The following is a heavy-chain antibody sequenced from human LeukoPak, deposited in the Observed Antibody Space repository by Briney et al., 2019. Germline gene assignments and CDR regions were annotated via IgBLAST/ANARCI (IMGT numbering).Heavy chain of an antibody. D-gene: IGHD1-26*01. V-gene: IGHV4-39*07. CDR3: ASVVGATYSDD. CDR1: GDSISSRSYY. CDR2: VYYSGSA. J-gene: IGHJ4*02. Sequence: PSETLSLTCTVSGDSISSRSYYWGWIRQPPGKGLEWIGSVYYSGSAYYNSSVKSRVTISVDTSKNQFSLKLSSVTAADTAVYYCASVVGATYSDDWGQGTLVTVSS.